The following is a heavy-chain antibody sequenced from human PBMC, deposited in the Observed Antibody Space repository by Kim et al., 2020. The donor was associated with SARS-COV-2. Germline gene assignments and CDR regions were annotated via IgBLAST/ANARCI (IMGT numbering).Heavy chain of an antibody. CDR2: INHSGST. V-gene: IGHV4-34*01. CDR1: GGSFSDYN. CDR3: ARGRAGVVPAPERGLGPDYDYYALDV. Sequence: SETLSLTCAVYGGSFSDYNWSWIRQPPGKGLEWIGEINHSGSTNHSPSLKSRITISVDTSKSQFSLRLKSMTATDTAVYYCARGRAGVVPAPERGLGPDYDYYALDVWGRGTPVAVS. D-gene: IGHD2-21*01. J-gene: IGHJ6*02.